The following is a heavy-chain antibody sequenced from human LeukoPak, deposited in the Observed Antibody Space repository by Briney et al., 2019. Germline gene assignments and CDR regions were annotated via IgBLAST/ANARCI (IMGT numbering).Heavy chain of an antibody. J-gene: IGHJ5*02. CDR2: INPNNGGT. D-gene: IGHD3-3*01. CDR3: ARGDVIFGYDP. CDR1: GYTFTGYY. Sequence: GASVKVSCKASGYTFTGYYMHWVRQAPGQGLEWMGWINPNNGGTNYAQKFQGRVTVTKDTSISTAYMELSRLISDDTAVYYCARGDVIFGYDPWGQGTLVTVSS. V-gene: IGHV1-2*02.